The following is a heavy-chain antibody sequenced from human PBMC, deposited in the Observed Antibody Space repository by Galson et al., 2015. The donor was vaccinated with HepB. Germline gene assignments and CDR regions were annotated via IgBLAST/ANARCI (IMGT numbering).Heavy chain of an antibody. CDR2: ISAHNGNT. J-gene: IGHJ4*02. D-gene: IGHD2-15*01. Sequence: SVKVSCKASGYTFTSYGISWVRQAPGQGLEWMGWISAHNGNTNYAQKLQGRVTMTTDTSTSTAYMELRSLRSDDTAVYYCARDQTPYCSGGSCYSCGYWGQGTLVTVSS. V-gene: IGHV1-18*01. CDR1: GYTFTSYG. CDR3: ARDQTPYCSGGSCYSCGY.